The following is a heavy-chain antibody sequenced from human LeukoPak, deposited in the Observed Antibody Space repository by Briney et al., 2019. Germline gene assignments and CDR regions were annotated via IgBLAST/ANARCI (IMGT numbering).Heavy chain of an antibody. CDR2: INPNSGGT. Sequence: ASVKVSCKASGYIFTAYYMYWVRQAPGQGLEWMGWINPNSGGTNYAQKFQGRVTMTRDTSISTAYMELSRLRSDDTAVYYCARVRPKLGEAIPAAMRGGFDYWGQGTLVTVSS. V-gene: IGHV1-2*02. CDR1: GYIFTAYY. CDR3: ARVRPKLGEAIPAAMRGGFDY. D-gene: IGHD2-2*01. J-gene: IGHJ4*02.